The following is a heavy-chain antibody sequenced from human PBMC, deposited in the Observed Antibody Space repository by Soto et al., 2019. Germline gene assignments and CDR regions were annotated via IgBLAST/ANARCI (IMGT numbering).Heavy chain of an antibody. CDR1: GGSFSCYY. CDR2: INHSGST. V-gene: IGHV4-34*09. D-gene: IGHD3-22*01. CDR3: ARGSGYYDSSGYLELFDY. Sequence: SETLSLTCAVYGGSFSCYYLTWIRQPPGTGLEWIGEINHSGSTNYNPSLKSRVTISVDTSKNQFSLKLSSVTAADTAVYYCARGSGYYDSSGYLELFDYWGQGTLVTVSS. J-gene: IGHJ4*02.